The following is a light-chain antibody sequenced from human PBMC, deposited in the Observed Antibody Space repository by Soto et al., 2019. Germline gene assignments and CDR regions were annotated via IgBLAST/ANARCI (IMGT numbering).Light chain of an antibody. V-gene: IGLV2-11*01. CDR1: SSDVGAYDF. Sequence: QPVLTQPRSVSGSPGQSVTISCTGTSSDVGAYDFVSWYQQSQDNAPKLIIYDVTKRPSGVPDRFSGSKSGNTASLTISRHQGEDEDEYHCCSYAGPYTYVFGTGTKLTVL. CDR3: CSYAGPYTYV. J-gene: IGLJ1*01. CDR2: DVT.